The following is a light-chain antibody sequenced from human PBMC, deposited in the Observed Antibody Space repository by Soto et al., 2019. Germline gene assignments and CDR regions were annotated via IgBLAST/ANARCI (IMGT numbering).Light chain of an antibody. Sequence: QSVLTQLPSVSGAPGQRVTISCTGSSSNIGAGYDVHWYQQLPGTAPKLLIFGNSNRPSGVPDRFSGSKSGTSASLAITGLQAEDEADYYCQSYDSSLSASVFGTGTKLTVL. CDR2: GNS. CDR1: SSNIGAGYD. V-gene: IGLV1-40*01. CDR3: QSYDSSLSASV. J-gene: IGLJ1*01.